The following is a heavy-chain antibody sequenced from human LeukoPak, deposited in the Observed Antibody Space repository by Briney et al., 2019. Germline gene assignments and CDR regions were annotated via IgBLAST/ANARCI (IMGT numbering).Heavy chain of an antibody. CDR3: AKDFMHSSTWYDAFDM. CDR1: GFTFRNYG. V-gene: IGHV3-30*02. CDR2: IRYDGKNE. Sequence: GGSLRLSCTASGFTFRNYGMHWVRQAPGKGLEWVAFIRYDGKNEYYGDSVKGRFTVSRDNSKNTLYLQMSSLSAEDTAIYYCAKDFMHSSTWYDAFDMWGQGTMVTVSS. D-gene: IGHD2-2*01. J-gene: IGHJ3*02.